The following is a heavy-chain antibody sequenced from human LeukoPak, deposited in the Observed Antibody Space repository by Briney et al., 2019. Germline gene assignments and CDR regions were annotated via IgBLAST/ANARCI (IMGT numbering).Heavy chain of an antibody. CDR3: AKDGAYGGYVGY. D-gene: IGHD5-12*01. V-gene: IGHV3-23*01. CDR1: GFTFSSYA. Sequence: GGSPRISCAASGFTFSSYAMSWVRQAPGKGLEWVSAISGSGGSTYYADSVKGRFTISRDNSKNTLYLQMNSLRAEDTAVYYCAKDGAYGGYVGYWGQGTLVTVSS. CDR2: ISGSGGST. J-gene: IGHJ4*02.